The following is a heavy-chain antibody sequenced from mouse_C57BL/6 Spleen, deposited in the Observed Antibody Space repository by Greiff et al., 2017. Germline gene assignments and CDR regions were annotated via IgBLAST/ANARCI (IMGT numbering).Heavy chain of an antibody. CDR3: AIIITTVKGDYFDY. J-gene: IGHJ2*01. D-gene: IGHD1-1*01. V-gene: IGHV1-85*01. CDR1: GYTFTSYD. CDR2: IYPRDGST. Sequence: VQLQQSGPELVKPGASVKLSCKASGYTFTSYDLNWVKQRPGQGLEWIGWIYPRDGSTKYNEKFKGKATLTVDTSSSTAYMELHSLTSEDSAVYFCAIIITTVKGDYFDYWGQGTTLTVSS.